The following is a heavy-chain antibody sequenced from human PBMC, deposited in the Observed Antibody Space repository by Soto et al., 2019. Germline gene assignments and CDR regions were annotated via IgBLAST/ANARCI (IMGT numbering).Heavy chain of an antibody. V-gene: IGHV3-23*01. J-gene: IGHJ4*02. CDR1: GFTFNSKA. D-gene: IGHD6-19*01. CDR3: ATRTYSSGWYYFDY. CDR2: ISGSGGNT. Sequence: GGSMRLSCAASGFTFNSKAMTWVRQAPGKGLEWVSGISGSGGNTYYADSVKGRFTISRDNSKNTLYLQMNSLRAEDTAVYYCATRTYSSGWYYFDYWGQGTLVTVSS.